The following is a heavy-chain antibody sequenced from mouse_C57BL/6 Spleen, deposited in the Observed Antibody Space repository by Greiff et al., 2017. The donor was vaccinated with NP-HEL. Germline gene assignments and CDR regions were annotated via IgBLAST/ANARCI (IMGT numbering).Heavy chain of an antibody. CDR2: IWGDGST. CDR1: GFSLTSYG. V-gene: IGHV2-3*01. J-gene: IGHJ4*01. CDR3: AKPGDTTIVASISYAMDY. Sequence: QVQLKESGPGLVAPSQSLSITCTVSGFSLTSYGVSWVRQPPGKGLEWLGVIWGDGSTNYHSALISRLIISKDNSKSQVFLKLNSLQTDDTATYYCAKPGDTTIVASISYAMDYWGQGTSVTVSS. D-gene: IGHD1-1*01.